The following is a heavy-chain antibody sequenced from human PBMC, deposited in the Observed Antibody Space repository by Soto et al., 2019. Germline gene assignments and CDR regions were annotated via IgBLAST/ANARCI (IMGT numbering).Heavy chain of an antibody. CDR3: ANTLVGGGALEI. J-gene: IGHJ3*02. CDR2: VYPDDSDI. V-gene: IGHV5-51*01. Sequence: EVQLVQSGAEVKKPGESLKISCKGSGYSFGNFWIAWVRQMPGKGLEWMGIVYPDDSDIRYTPSFQGQVTISADKSVITAYLHLSTLRASDTAIYYGANTLVGGGALEIWGQGTVVTVSS. CDR1: GYSFGNFW. D-gene: IGHD1-26*01.